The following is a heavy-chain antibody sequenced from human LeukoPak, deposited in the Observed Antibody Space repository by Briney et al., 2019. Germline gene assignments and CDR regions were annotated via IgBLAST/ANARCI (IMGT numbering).Heavy chain of an antibody. J-gene: IGHJ6*02. CDR3: AKDESAMDV. CDR1: GLTFSSYA. Sequence: GGSLRLSCVVSGLTFSSYAMTWVRQAPGKGLEWVSAISGSGGSTYYADSVKGRFTTSRDNSKNTLYLQMSSLRDEDTAVYYCAKDESAMDVWGQGTTVTVSS. CDR2: ISGSGGST. V-gene: IGHV3-23*01.